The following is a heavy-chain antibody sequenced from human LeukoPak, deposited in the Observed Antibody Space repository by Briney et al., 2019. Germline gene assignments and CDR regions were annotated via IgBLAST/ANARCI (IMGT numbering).Heavy chain of an antibody. Sequence: PGGSPRLSCAASGFTFSSFAMSWVRQAPGKGLEWVSAISGSGGSTYYADSVKGRFTISRDNSKNTLFLQMNSLRAQDTAVFYCAKHYGYSSSWFVDYWGQGTLVTVSS. CDR2: ISGSGGST. CDR3: AKHYGYSSSWFVDY. J-gene: IGHJ4*02. CDR1: GFTFSSFA. V-gene: IGHV3-23*01. D-gene: IGHD6-13*01.